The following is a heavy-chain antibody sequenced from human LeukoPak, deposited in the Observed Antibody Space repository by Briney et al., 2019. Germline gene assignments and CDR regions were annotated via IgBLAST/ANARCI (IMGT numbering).Heavy chain of an antibody. CDR1: GFTVSSNY. D-gene: IGHD3-10*01. J-gene: IGHJ3*02. CDR3: ARYYNGAFDI. CDR2: IYSGGST. V-gene: IGHV3-53*01. Sequence: GGSLRLSCAASGFTVSSNYMSWVRQAPGKGLEWVSAIYSGGSTYYADSVKGRFTISRDNSKNTLYLQMNSLRAEDTAVYYCARYYNGAFDIWGQGTMVTVSS.